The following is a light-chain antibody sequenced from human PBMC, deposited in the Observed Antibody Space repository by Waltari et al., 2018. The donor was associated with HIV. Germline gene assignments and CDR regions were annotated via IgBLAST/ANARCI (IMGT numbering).Light chain of an antibody. Sequence: QSVLPPPPSVSGAPGQRVPISCTGSSSNIGAGYDVHWYQQVPGTAPKLLIYGNNNRPSGVPDRFSASKSGASPSLAITGLQAEDEADYYCQSYDSSLTGSVFGGGTKLTVL. V-gene: IGLV1-40*01. J-gene: IGLJ2*01. CDR1: SSNIGAGYD. CDR2: GNN. CDR3: QSYDSSLTGSV.